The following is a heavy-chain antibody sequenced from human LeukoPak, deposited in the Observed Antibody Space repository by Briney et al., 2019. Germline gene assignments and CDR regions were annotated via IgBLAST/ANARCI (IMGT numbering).Heavy chain of an antibody. D-gene: IGHD6-19*01. J-gene: IGHJ4*02. V-gene: IGHV3-23*01. CDR2: ISDSGDFT. CDR3: AKGSRQFSSDKAGPIDY. CDR1: GFTFSSNA. Sequence: TGGSLGLSCAGSGFTFSSNAMSWVRQAPGKGLEWVSSISDSGDFTYYADSVKGRFTISRDNSKNTLFVQMSSLRAEDTAVYYCAKGSRQFSSDKAGPIDYWGQGTLVTVSS.